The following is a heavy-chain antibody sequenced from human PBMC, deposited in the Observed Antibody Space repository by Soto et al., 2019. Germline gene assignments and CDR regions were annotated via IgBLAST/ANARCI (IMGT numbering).Heavy chain of an antibody. CDR3: ARNADIVATTTNWFDP. Sequence: PSETLSLTCTVSGGSISSYYWSWIRQPPGKGLEWIGYIYYSGSTNYNPSLKSRVTISVDTSKNQFSLKLSSVTAADTAVYYCARNADIVATTTNWFDPWGQGTLVTVSS. V-gene: IGHV4-59*01. J-gene: IGHJ5*02. D-gene: IGHD5-12*01. CDR1: GGSISSYY. CDR2: IYYSGST.